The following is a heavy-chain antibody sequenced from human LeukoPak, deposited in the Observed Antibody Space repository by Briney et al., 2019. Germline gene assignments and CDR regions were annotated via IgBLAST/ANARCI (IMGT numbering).Heavy chain of an antibody. Sequence: ASVKVSCKASGYTFTGYYMHWVRQAPGQGLEWMGRINPNSGGTNYAQKFQGRVTMTRDTSISTAYMELSRLRSDGTAVYYCAGPLLLWFGELSDGMDVWGQGTTVTVSS. CDR2: INPNSGGT. CDR1: GYTFTGYY. CDR3: AGPLLLWFGELSDGMDV. D-gene: IGHD3-10*01. V-gene: IGHV1-2*06. J-gene: IGHJ6*02.